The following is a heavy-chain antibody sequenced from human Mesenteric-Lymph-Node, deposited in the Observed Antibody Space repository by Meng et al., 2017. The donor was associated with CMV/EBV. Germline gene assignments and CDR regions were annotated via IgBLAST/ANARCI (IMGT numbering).Heavy chain of an antibody. J-gene: IGHJ3*02. V-gene: IGHV3-30-3*01. Sequence: GESLKISCIASGFIFSNYWMSWVRQAPGKGLEWVAVVSSDGSTKYYADSVKGRFTISRDNSENTLYLQMNSLRVEDTAVFYCARVRVEANKGDAFDIWGQGTRVTVSS. CDR2: VSSDGSTK. D-gene: IGHD1-26*01. CDR3: ARVRVEANKGDAFDI. CDR1: GFIFSNYW.